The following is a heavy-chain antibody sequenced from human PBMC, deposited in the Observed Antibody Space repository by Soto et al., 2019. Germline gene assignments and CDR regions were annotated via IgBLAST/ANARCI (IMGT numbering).Heavy chain of an antibody. Sequence: QVQLQESGPGLVKPSETLSLTCTVSGGSISSYYWSWIRQPAGKGLEWIGRIYTSGSTNYNPSLMSRVPMSVDTSKNQFSLKLSSVTAADTAVYYCARDRCSSTSCYWFDPWGQGTLVTVSS. D-gene: IGHD2-2*01. CDR3: ARDRCSSTSCYWFDP. J-gene: IGHJ5*02. CDR2: IYTSGST. V-gene: IGHV4-4*07. CDR1: GGSISSYY.